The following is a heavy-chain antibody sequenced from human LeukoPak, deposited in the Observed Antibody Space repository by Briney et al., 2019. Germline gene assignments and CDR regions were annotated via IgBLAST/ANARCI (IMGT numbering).Heavy chain of an antibody. V-gene: IGHV3-21*01. Sequence: PGGSLRLSCAASGFTFSSYSMNWVRQAPGKGLEWVSYIRSSSSDIYYAESVRGRFTISRDNAKNLLYLQMNSLRAEDTAVYYCASFGSSRRWGQGTLVTVSS. CDR1: GFTFSSYS. D-gene: IGHD2-15*01. CDR2: IRSSSSDI. J-gene: IGHJ4*02. CDR3: ASFGSSRR.